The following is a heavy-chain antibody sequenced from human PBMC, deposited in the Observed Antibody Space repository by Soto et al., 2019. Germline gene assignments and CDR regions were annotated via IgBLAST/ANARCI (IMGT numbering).Heavy chain of an antibody. CDR1: GFTFSSYA. CDR2: ISYDGSNK. V-gene: IGHV3-30-3*01. D-gene: IGHD3-22*01. Sequence: GSLRLSCAASGFTFSSYAMHWVRQAPGKGLEWVAVISYDGSNKYYADSVKGRFTISRDNSKNTLYLQMNSLRAEDTAVYYCARANYDSSGRDAFDIWGQGTMVTVSS. J-gene: IGHJ3*02. CDR3: ARANYDSSGRDAFDI.